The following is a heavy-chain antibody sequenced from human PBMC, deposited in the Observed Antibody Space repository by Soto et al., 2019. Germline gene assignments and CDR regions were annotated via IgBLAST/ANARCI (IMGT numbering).Heavy chain of an antibody. J-gene: IGHJ4*02. CDR2: ISRGGDVT. CDR1: GFTFSSYA. Sequence: GGSLRLSCVGSGFTFSSYAMSWVRQAPGKGLEWVSAISRGGDVTYYSDSVKGRFTISRDNSKNTLLLQMDSLRAEDTALYYCTKHMIALATASIYWGQGALVTVSS. CDR3: TKHMIALATASIY. V-gene: IGHV3-23*01. D-gene: IGHD3-16*01.